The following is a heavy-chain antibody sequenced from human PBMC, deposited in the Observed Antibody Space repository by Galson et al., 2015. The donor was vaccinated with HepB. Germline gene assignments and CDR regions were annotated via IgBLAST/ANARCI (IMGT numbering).Heavy chain of an antibody. J-gene: IGHJ4*02. Sequence: SLRLSCAASGFTFGDYAMSWVRQAPGKGLEWVGFIRSKAYGGTTEYAASVKGRFTISRDDSKSIASLQMNSLKAEDTAVYYCSREVGGYLDYWGQGTLVTVSS. V-gene: IGHV3-49*04. CDR1: GFTFGDYA. CDR3: SREVGGYLDY. D-gene: IGHD5-18*01. CDR2: IRSKAYGGTT.